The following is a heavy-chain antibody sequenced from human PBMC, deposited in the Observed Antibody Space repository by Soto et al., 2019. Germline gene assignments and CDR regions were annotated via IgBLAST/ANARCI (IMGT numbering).Heavy chain of an antibody. D-gene: IGHD2-15*01. CDR1: GFTFSDYY. Sequence: PGGSLRLSCAASGFTFSDYYMSWIRQAPGKGLEWVSVIYSGGSTYYADSVKGRFTISRDNSKNTLYLQMNSLRAEDTAVYYCARDVECSGGSCDAFDIWGQGTMVTVSS. V-gene: IGHV3-66*01. CDR2: IYSGGST. CDR3: ARDVECSGGSCDAFDI. J-gene: IGHJ3*02.